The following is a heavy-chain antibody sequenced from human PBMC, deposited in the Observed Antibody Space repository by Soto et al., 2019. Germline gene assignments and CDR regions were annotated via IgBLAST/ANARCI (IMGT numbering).Heavy chain of an antibody. J-gene: IGHJ4*02. V-gene: IGHV3-21*01. CDR1: GFTFSSFS. CDR2: ISSSSSYI. Sequence: PGRSLRLSCAASGFTFSSFSMNWVRQAPGKGLEWVSSISSSSSYIYYADSVKGRFTISRDNAKNSLYLQMNSLRAEDTAVYYCARDQPGYSYGYGLGYCGEGTLVTVSS. D-gene: IGHD5-18*01. CDR3: ARDQPGYSYGYGLGY.